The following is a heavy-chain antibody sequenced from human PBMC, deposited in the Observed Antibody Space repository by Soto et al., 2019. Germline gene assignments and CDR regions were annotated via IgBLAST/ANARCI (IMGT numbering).Heavy chain of an antibody. V-gene: IGHV4-39*01. CDR3: ARHKTFSVVTVEGNWFDP. D-gene: IGHD2-15*01. CDR2: IYYSGST. CDR1: GGSISSSSYY. Sequence: SETLSLTCTVSGGSISSSSYYWGWIRQPPGKGLEWIGSIYYSGSTYYNPSLKSRVTISVDTSKNQFSLKLSSVTAADTAVYYCARHKTFSVVTVEGNWFDPWGQGTLVTVSS. J-gene: IGHJ5*02.